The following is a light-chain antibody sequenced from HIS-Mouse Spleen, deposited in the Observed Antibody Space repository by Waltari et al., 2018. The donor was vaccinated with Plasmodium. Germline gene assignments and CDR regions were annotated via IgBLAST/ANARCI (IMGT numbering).Light chain of an antibody. CDR1: SSDVGGYNY. Sequence: QSALTQPPSASGSPGQSVTISCTGTSSDVGGYNYVSWYQQHPGKAPKLMIYEVSKRPSGVPDRFSGSKSGSTASLTVSRLQAEDEADYYCSSYAGSNNLVFGGGTKLTVL. J-gene: IGLJ2*01. CDR2: EVS. V-gene: IGLV2-8*01. CDR3: SSYAGSNNLV.